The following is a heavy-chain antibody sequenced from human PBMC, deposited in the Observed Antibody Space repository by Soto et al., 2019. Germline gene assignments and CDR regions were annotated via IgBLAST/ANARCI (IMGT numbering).Heavy chain of an antibody. Sequence: QVQLQQWGAGLLKPSETLSLTCAVYGGSFSGYYWSWIRQPPVKGLEWIGEINHSGGTNYNPSLKSRVTISVDTSKNQFSLKLSSVTAADTAVFYCARLWWEQPWVSDYWGQGTLVTVSS. J-gene: IGHJ4*02. CDR3: ARLWWEQPWVSDY. CDR2: INHSGGT. D-gene: IGHD2-15*01. CDR1: GGSFSGYY. V-gene: IGHV4-34*02.